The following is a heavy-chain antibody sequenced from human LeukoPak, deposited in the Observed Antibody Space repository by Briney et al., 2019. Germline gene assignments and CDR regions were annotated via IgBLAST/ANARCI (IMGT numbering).Heavy chain of an antibody. CDR3: ARRYCSGGSCYGFDY. D-gene: IGHD2-15*01. Sequence: GGSLRLSCAASGFTFSSYWMHWVRQAPGKGLEWVSSISSSSSYIYYADSVKGRFTISRDNAKNSLYLQMNSLRAEDTAVCYCARRYCSGGSCYGFDYWGQGTLVTVSS. CDR1: GFTFSSYW. CDR2: ISSSSSYI. V-gene: IGHV3-21*01. J-gene: IGHJ4*02.